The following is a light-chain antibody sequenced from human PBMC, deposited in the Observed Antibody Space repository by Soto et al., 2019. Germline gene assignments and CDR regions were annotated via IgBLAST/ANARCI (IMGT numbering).Light chain of an antibody. J-gene: IGLJ1*01. V-gene: IGLV1-40*01. CDR3: QSYDMSMNNHV. CDR1: SSNIGAHYD. CDR2: GGN. Sequence: QSVLTQPPSVSGAPGQGVTISCTGRSSNIGAHYDVHWYQHLPGTAPNILIYGGNNRPSGVPDRFSGSRSGTSASLAITGLQAEDEDDYYCQSYDMSMNNHVFGTGTKVTVL.